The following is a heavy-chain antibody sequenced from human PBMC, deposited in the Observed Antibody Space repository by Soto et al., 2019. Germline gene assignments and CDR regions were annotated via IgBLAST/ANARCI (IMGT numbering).Heavy chain of an antibody. J-gene: IGHJ3*02. Sequence: QVQLVQSGAEVKKPGSSVKVSCKASGGTFSSYAISWVRQAPGQGLEWMGGIIPIFGTANYAQKFQGRVTITADKSTSTDYMELSRLRSEDTAVYYCARDMNDFWSGFVGAFDIWGQGTMVTVSS. CDR2: IIPIFGTA. D-gene: IGHD3-3*01. CDR1: GGTFSSYA. CDR3: ARDMNDFWSGFVGAFDI. V-gene: IGHV1-69*06.